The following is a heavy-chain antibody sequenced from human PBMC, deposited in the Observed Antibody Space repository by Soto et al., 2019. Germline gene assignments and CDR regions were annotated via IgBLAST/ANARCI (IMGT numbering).Heavy chain of an antibody. CDR3: ARDPYSSSSGWFDP. CDR2: INAGNGNT. CDR1: GYTFTSYA. Sequence: ASVKVSCRASGYTFTSYAMHWVRQAPGQRLEWMGWINAGNGNTKYSQQFQGRVTITRDTSASTAYMELSSLRSEDTAVYYCARDPYSSSSGWFDPWGQGTLVTVSS. V-gene: IGHV1-3*01. D-gene: IGHD6-6*01. J-gene: IGHJ5*02.